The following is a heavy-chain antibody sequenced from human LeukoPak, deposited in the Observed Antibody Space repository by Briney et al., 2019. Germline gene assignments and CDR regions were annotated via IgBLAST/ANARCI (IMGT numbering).Heavy chain of an antibody. D-gene: IGHD3-10*01. CDR2: INPNSGGT. CDR3: ARAVTNSGPPYYYYYGMDV. J-gene: IGHJ6*02. Sequence: ASVKVSCKASGYTFTSYGISWVRQAPGQGLEWMGWINPNSGGTNYAQKFQGRVTMTRDTSTSTAYMELSRLRSDDTAVYYCARAVTNSGPPYYYYYGMDVWGQGTTVTVSS. V-gene: IGHV1-2*02. CDR1: GYTFTSYG.